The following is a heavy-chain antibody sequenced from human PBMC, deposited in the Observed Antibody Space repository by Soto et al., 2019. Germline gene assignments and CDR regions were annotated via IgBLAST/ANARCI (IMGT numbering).Heavy chain of an antibody. V-gene: IGHV5-51*01. Sequence: GESLKISCKGSGYSFTSYRIGWVRQMPGKGLEWMGIIYPGDSDTRYSPSFQGQVTISADKSISTAYLQWSSLKASDTAMYYCARHKRYCSGGSCYDYYYYGMDVWGQGTTVTVSS. D-gene: IGHD2-15*01. CDR1: GYSFTSYR. CDR3: ARHKRYCSGGSCYDYYYYGMDV. J-gene: IGHJ6*02. CDR2: IYPGDSDT.